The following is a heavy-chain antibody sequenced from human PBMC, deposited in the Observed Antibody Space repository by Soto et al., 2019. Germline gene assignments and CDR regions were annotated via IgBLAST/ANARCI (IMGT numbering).Heavy chain of an antibody. V-gene: IGHV3-23*01. Sequence: GGSLRLSCAASGFTFSSYAMSWVRQAPGKGLEWVSAISGSGGSTYYADSVKGRFTISRDNSKNTLYLQMNSLRAEDTAVYYCAKPPKGQKVYYYYGMDVWGQGTTVTVSS. CDR2: ISGSGGST. J-gene: IGHJ6*02. CDR3: AKPPKGQKVYYYYGMDV. CDR1: GFTFSSYA.